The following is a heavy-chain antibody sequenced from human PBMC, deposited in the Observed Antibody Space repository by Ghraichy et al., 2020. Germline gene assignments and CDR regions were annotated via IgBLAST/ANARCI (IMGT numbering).Heavy chain of an antibody. V-gene: IGHV3-7*03. D-gene: IGHD3-10*01. J-gene: IGHJ3*02. CDR3: SSGDTFDI. Sequence: GESLNISCAASGLIFSTYWMTWVRQALGKGLEWVANINQDGREKYYVASVKGRFTISRDNAKNSLYLQMNGLRAEDTAVYYCSSGDTFDIWGQGTMVAVSS. CDR1: GLIFSTYW. CDR2: INQDGREK.